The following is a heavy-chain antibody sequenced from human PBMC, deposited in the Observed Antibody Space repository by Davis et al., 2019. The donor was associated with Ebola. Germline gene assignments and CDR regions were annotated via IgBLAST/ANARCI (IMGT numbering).Heavy chain of an antibody. Sequence: AASVKVSCKASGCTFSSYASSWVRQAPGQGLEWMGWINPNSGGTNYAQKFQGWVTMTRDTSISTAYMELSRLRSDDTAVYYCASDSSGYLDYYYYGIDVWGQGTTVTVSS. J-gene: IGHJ6*02. CDR3: ASDSSGYLDYYYYGIDV. V-gene: IGHV1-2*04. CDR2: INPNSGGT. D-gene: IGHD3-22*01. CDR1: GCTFSSYA.